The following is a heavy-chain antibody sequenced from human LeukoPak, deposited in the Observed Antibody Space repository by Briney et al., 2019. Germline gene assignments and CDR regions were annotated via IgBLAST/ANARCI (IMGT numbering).Heavy chain of an antibody. Sequence: ASVKVSCKASGGTFNNYAFNWVRQAPGQGLEWMGGIIPIFGTANYAQKFQGRVTITTDESTSTAYMELSSLRSEDTAVYYCARGLVPAAKGGYYYYMDVWGKGTTVTVSS. D-gene: IGHD2-2*01. CDR2: IIPIFGTA. CDR1: GGTFNNYA. V-gene: IGHV1-69*05. J-gene: IGHJ6*03. CDR3: ARGLVPAAKGGYYYYMDV.